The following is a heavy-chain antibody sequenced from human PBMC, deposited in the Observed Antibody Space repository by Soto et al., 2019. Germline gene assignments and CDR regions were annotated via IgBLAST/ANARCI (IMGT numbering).Heavy chain of an antibody. D-gene: IGHD3-3*01. Sequence: QVQLQESGPGLVKPSETLSLTCTVSGGSISSYYWSWIRQPPGKGLEWIGYIYYSGSTNYNPSLKSRVTISVDTSKNQFALKLSSVTAADTAVYYCARDQKTDYDVGSGPCYYGMDVGGQGTTVIVSS. CDR1: GGSISSYY. V-gene: IGHV4-59*01. J-gene: IGHJ6*02. CDR3: ARDQKTDYDVGSGPCYYGMDV. CDR2: IYYSGST.